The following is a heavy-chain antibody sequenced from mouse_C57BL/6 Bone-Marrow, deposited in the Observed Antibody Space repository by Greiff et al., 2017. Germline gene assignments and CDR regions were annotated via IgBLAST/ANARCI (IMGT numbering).Heavy chain of an antibody. Sequence: VQGVESGAELVKPGASVKISCKASGYAFSSYWMNWVKQRPGKGLEWIGQIYPGDGDTNYNGKFKGKATLTADKSSSTAYMQLSSLTSEDSAVYFCAAIYYGNWYFDVWGTGTTVTVSS. D-gene: IGHD2-1*01. CDR2: IYPGDGDT. CDR3: AAIYYGNWYFDV. V-gene: IGHV1-80*01. J-gene: IGHJ1*03. CDR1: GYAFSSYW.